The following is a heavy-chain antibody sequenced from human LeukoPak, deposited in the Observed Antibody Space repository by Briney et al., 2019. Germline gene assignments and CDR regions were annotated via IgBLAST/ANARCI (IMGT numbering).Heavy chain of an antibody. CDR3: AKDLIAAAGSGFDY. J-gene: IGHJ4*02. CDR1: GFTFDDYA. CDR2: ISWNSGSI. Sequence: GGSLRLSCAASGFTFDDYAMHWVRQAPGKGLEWVSGISWNSGSIGYADSVKGRFTISRDNVKNSLYLQMNSLRAEDTALYYCAKDLIAAAGSGFDYWGQGTLVTVSS. V-gene: IGHV3-9*01. D-gene: IGHD6-13*01.